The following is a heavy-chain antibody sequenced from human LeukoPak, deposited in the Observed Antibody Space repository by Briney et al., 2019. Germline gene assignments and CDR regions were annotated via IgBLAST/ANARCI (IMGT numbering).Heavy chain of an antibody. CDR3: ARGYSSSWYGRYYCYGMDV. V-gene: IGHV4-59*01. D-gene: IGHD6-13*01. CDR1: GDSISSYY. Sequence: TSETLSLTCTVSGDSISSYYWSWIRQPPGKGLEWIGYIYYSGSTNYNPSLKSRVTISVDTSKNQFSLRLSPVTAADTAVYYCARGYSSSWYGRYYCYGMDVWGQGTTVTVSS. J-gene: IGHJ6*02. CDR2: IYYSGST.